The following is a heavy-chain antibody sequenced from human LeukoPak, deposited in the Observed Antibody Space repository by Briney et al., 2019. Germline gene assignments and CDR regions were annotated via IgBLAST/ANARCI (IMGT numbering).Heavy chain of an antibody. D-gene: IGHD4-23*01. CDR2: IYYSGST. CDR3: ARDQNHGGNSFFDY. V-gene: IGHV4-31*03. CDR1: GGSISSGGYY. Sequence: SETLSLTCTVSGGSISSGGYYWSWIRQHPGKGLEWIGYIYYSGSTYYNPSLKSRVTISVDTSKNQFSLKLSSVTAADTAVYYCARDQNHGGNSFFDYWGQGTLVTVSS. J-gene: IGHJ4*02.